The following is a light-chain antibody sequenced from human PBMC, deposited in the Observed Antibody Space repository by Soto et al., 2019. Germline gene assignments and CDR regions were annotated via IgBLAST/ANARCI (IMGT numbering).Light chain of an antibody. CDR3: QQRSNWPPSIT. V-gene: IGKV3-11*01. CDR1: QSVSSY. CDR2: DAS. J-gene: IGKJ5*01. Sequence: VLTQSPATLSLSPGDRATLSCRASQSVSSYLAWYQQKPCQAPRLLIYDASTRATGIPARFSGSGSGTDFTLTISSLEPEDFAVYYCQQRSNWPPSITCGQGTRLEIK.